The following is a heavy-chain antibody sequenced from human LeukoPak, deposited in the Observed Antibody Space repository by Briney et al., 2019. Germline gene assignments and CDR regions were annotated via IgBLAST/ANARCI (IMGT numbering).Heavy chain of an antibody. V-gene: IGHV1-2*02. J-gene: IGHJ5*02. Sequence: ASVKLSCTASGYTFTGYYMHWVRQAPGQGLEWMGWINTNSGGTNYAQTFQGRVTMTRDTSISTAYMKLSRLRSEDTAVYYCARVMSSSSWYVPTIRPGEYNWFDPWGQGTLVTVSS. CDR3: ARVMSSSSWYVPTIRPGEYNWFDP. CDR1: GYTFTGYY. D-gene: IGHD6-13*01. CDR2: INTNSGGT.